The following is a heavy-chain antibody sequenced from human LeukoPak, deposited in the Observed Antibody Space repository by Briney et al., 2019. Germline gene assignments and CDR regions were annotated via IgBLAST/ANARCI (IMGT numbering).Heavy chain of an antibody. J-gene: IGHJ3*02. V-gene: IGHV4-59*01. CDR3: ARGMTMSRGNYRGRDDAFDI. CDR1: GGSISSFY. D-gene: IGHD3-10*01. Sequence: PSETLSLTCTLSGGSISSFYWSWMRQSPGKGLEWIGHLYYTGNTKYNPSLESRVSISAETSRKQFSLKMTSVTPADTGVYFCARGMTMSRGNYRGRDDAFDIWGPGTRVTVSS. CDR2: LYYTGNT.